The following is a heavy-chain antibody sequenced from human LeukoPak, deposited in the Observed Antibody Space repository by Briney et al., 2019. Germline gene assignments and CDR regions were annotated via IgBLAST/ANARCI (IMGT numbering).Heavy chain of an antibody. CDR2: IHPNSGGT. CDR3: ARNPLSNSWYYFDY. V-gene: IGHV1-2*02. D-gene: IGHD2-2*01. CDR1: RYTFSDFY. J-gene: IGHJ4*02. Sequence: PSVKVSCKASRYTFSDFYVHWVRQAARRGLAWMGWIHPNSGGTNYAQSLQGTDTMTRDRSISTAYMELSRLTSDDTAVYSCARNPLSNSWYYFDYCGQGTLVTVSS.